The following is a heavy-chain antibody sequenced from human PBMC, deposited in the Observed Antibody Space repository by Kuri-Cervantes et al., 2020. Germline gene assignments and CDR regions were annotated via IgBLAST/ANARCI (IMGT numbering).Heavy chain of an antibody. J-gene: IGHJ4*03. D-gene: IGHD5-12*01. V-gene: IGHV3-48*02. CDR2: ISSSSSTI. CDR3: AKDTYSGYDWVFDY. CDR1: GFTFSSYS. Sequence: GGSLRLSCAASGFTFSSYSMNWVRQAPGKGLEWVSYISSSSSTIYYADSVKGRFTISRDNAKNSLYLQMNSLRDEDTASYYCAKDTYSGYDWVFDYWGQGTTVTVSS.